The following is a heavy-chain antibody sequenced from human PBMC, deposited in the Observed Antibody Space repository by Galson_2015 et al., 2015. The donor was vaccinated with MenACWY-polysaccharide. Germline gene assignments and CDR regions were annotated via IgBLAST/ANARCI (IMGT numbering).Heavy chain of an antibody. D-gene: IGHD4-23*01. CDR1: GGSFSGYY. CDR3: ARYGGNPSTYFDY. J-gene: IGHJ4*02. CDR2: IYYTGAP. V-gene: IGHV4-59*08. Sequence: SETLSLTCAVYGGSFSGYYWSWIRQPPGKGLEWIGSIYYTGAPNYSPSLRSRVTMSVDTSKNQFSLRLTSATAADTALYYCARYGGNPSTYFDYWGRGTLVTVSS.